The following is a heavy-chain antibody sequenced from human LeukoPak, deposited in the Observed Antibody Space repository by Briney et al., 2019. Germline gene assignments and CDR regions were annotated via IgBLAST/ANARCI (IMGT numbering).Heavy chain of an antibody. D-gene: IGHD5-18*01. Sequence: ESGGSLRLSCAASGFIFSSYAMSWVRQAPGKGLEWVSAISGSGGSTYYADSVKGRFTISRDNSKNTLYLQMNSLRAEDTAVYYCAKERSAGYSYGYIDYWGQGTLVTVSS. CDR3: AKERSAGYSYGYIDY. CDR1: GFIFSSYA. J-gene: IGHJ4*02. CDR2: ISGSGGST. V-gene: IGHV3-23*01.